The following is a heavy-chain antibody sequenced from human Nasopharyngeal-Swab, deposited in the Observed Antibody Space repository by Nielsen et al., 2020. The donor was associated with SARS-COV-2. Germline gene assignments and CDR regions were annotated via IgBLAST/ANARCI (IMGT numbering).Heavy chain of an antibody. J-gene: IGHJ4*02. CDR1: GFTFSSYA. Sequence: GEYLKISCEASGFTFSSYAMDWARQAPGKGLEWVAVISYDGSNKYYADSVKGRFTFSRDNSKNTLYLQMNSLRAEDTAVYYCARDLVGATYWGQGTLVTVSS. V-gene: IGHV3-30*04. CDR3: ARDLVGATY. D-gene: IGHD1-26*01. CDR2: ISYDGSNK.